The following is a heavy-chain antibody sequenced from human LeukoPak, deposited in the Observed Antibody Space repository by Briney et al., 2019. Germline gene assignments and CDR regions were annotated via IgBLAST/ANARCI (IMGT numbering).Heavy chain of an antibody. D-gene: IGHD6-19*01. J-gene: IGHJ2*01. CDR3: ARVLEGSSGQHWYFDL. CDR1: RGSFSGYY. Sequence: PSETLSLTCALYRGSFSGYYWSWIRQPPRKGLEWIGEINHSGSTNYNPSLKIRFTISVDTSKNQFSLKLSSVAAADTAVYYCARVLEGSSGQHWYFDLWGRGTLVTVSS. CDR2: INHSGST. V-gene: IGHV4-34*01.